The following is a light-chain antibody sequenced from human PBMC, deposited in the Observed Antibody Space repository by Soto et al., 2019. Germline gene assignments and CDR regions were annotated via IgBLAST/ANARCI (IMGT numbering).Light chain of an antibody. Sequence: QSVLTQPPSVSGAPGQRVTISCTGSSSNLGANYHVHWYQQLPGRAPKLLIYGSTNRPSGVPDRISGSKSGTSASLAITGLQAEDEAYYYCQSYDNNLSGGVFGGGTKLTVL. CDR2: GST. CDR1: SSNLGANYH. V-gene: IGLV1-40*01. J-gene: IGLJ3*02. CDR3: QSYDNNLSGGV.